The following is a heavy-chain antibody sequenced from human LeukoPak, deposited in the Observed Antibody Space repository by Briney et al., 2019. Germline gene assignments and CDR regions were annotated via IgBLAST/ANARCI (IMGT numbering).Heavy chain of an antibody. CDR3: ARRRGDYGSGELDF. CDR2: IYYSGST. Sequence: SETLSLTCTVSGGSINNYYWFWIRQPPGKGLEYIGFIYYSGSTNYNSSLKSRVTISLDTSKNQFSLKLGSVTAADTAVYYCARRRGDYGSGELDFWGQGTLVTVSS. J-gene: IGHJ4*02. V-gene: IGHV4-59*08. CDR1: GGSINNYY. D-gene: IGHD3-10*01.